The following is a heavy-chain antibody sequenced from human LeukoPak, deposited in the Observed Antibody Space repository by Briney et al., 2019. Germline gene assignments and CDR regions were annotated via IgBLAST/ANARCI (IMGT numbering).Heavy chain of an antibody. CDR2: IHDRGSD. D-gene: IGHD6-6*01. V-gene: IGHV4-61*05. J-gene: IGHJ1*01. CDR1: GASITTTNFW. Sequence: SETLSLTCSVSGASITTTNFWWAWIRQSPGRGLEWIGYIHDRGSDKYNPALESRATLSVDTSKNQFSLKLNSVTAADTAVYYCARYGLVEFRNAFQYWGQGILVSVSS. CDR3: ARYGLVEFRNAFQY.